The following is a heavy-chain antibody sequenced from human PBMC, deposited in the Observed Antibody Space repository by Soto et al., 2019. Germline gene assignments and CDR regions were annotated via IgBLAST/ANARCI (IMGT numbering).Heavy chain of an antibody. V-gene: IGHV4-39*02. J-gene: IGHJ6*02. Sequence: QLQLQESGPGLVKPSETLSLTCTVSGGSISSSSYYWGWIRQPPGKGLEWIGSIYCSGRTYYNPSLKSRVTISVDTSKNQFSLKLSSVTAADTAVYYCARDSSSWGGPYYYYYGMDVWGQGTTVTVSS. D-gene: IGHD6-6*01. CDR2: IYCSGRT. CDR3: ARDSSSWGGPYYYYYGMDV. CDR1: GGSISSSSYY.